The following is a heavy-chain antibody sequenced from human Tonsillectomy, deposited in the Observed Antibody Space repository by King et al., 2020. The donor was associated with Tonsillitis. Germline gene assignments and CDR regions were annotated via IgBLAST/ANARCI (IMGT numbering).Heavy chain of an antibody. CDR2: IYYTGST. J-gene: IGHJ5*02. D-gene: IGHD6-13*01. CDR3: ARALYSSSHYNWFDP. V-gene: IGHV4-59*08. CDR1: GDSISSYY. Sequence: VQLQESGPGLVKPSETLSLTCTVSGDSISSYYWSWIRQPPGKGLEWIGNIYYTGSTNYNPSLKSRVTISVDTSKGQFSLKLSSVTAADTAVYYCARALYSSSHYNWFDPWGQGTLVTVSS.